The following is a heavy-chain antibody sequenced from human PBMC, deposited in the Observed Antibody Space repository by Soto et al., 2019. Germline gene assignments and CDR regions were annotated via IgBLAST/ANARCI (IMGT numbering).Heavy chain of an antibody. CDR2: IIPIAAIA. V-gene: IGHV1-69*02. CDR3: ARGSTIVRGAPSWFDP. CDR1: GGTFSRYT. J-gene: IGHJ5*02. Sequence: QVQLVQSGAEVKKPGSSEKFSCKASGGTFSRYTINWVRQAPGQGLEWMGRIIPIAAIANYTQKFQGRVTITGDKSSTTAYMELSSLRSDDTAVYYCARGSTIVRGAPSWFDPWGQGTLVTVSS. D-gene: IGHD3-10*01.